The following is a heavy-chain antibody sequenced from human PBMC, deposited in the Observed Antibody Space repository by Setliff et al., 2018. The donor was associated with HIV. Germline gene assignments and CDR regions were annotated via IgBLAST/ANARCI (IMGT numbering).Heavy chain of an antibody. D-gene: IGHD1-26*01. V-gene: IGHV4-31*03. CDR3: ARTTYSGSYFNDS. CDR2: IYYNGRT. Sequence: SETLSLTCTVSRGSISSGGYYWSWIRQHPERGLEWIGYIYYNGRTYYSPSLRSRVTMSVDTSRNEFSLRLSSVTAADTAIYYCARTTYSGSYFNDSWGQGTLVTVSS. CDR1: RGSISSGGYY. J-gene: IGHJ5*01.